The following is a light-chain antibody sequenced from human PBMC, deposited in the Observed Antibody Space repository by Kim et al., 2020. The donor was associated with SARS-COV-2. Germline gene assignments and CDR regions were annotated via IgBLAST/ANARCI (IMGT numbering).Light chain of an antibody. CDR1: QSISTW. CDR3: QQYKSYPWT. J-gene: IGKJ1*01. CDR2: DAS. V-gene: IGKV1-5*01. Sequence: DIQMTQPPSTLSASVGDRVTITCRASQSISTWLAWYQQKPGKVPKFLIYDASNLESGVPSRFSGSGSGTEFTLTIDSLQPDDFATYYCQQYKSYPWTFGQGTKVDIK.